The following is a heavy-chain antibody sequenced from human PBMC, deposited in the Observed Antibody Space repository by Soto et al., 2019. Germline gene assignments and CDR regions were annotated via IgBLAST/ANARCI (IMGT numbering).Heavy chain of an antibody. V-gene: IGHV1-69*08. CDR1: GGTFSSYT. J-gene: IGHJ5*02. CDR2: IIPILGIA. D-gene: IGHD2-2*01. Sequence: QVQLVQSGAEVKKPGSSVKVSCKASGGTFSSYTISWVRQAPGQGLEWMGRIIPILGIANYAQKFQGRVTSTADKSTSTAYMELGSLRAEDTAVYYCARDRQSYCSSTSWPNWFDPWGQGTLVTVSS. CDR3: ARDRQSYCSSTSWPNWFDP.